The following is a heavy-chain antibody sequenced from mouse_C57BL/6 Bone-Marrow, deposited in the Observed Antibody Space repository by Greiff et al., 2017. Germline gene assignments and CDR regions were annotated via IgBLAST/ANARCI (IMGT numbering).Heavy chain of an antibody. CDR1: GYTFTTYP. Sequence: VKLVESGAELVKPGASVKMSCKASGYTFTTYPIEWMKQNHGKSLEWIGNFHPYNDDTKYNEKFKGKATLTVEKSSSTVYLELSRLTSDDSAVYYCARGGNYGGYYFDYWGQGTLVTVSA. D-gene: IGHD2-1*01. CDR2: FHPYNDDT. J-gene: IGHJ3*01. CDR3: ARGGNYGGYYFDY. V-gene: IGHV1-47*01.